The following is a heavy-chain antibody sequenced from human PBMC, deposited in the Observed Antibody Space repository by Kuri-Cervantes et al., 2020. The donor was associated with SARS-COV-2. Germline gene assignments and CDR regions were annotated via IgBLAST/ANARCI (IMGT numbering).Heavy chain of an antibody. CDR3: ARIPGYSSGWLAFDI. V-gene: IGHV3-21*01. Sequence: GGSLRLSCAASGFTFNSYSMNWVRQAPGKRLEWVSSISTSSSYIYYADSVKGRFTISRDTAKNSLYLQMNSLRAEDTAVYYCARIPGYSSGWLAFDIWGQGTMVTVS. CDR2: ISTSSSYI. J-gene: IGHJ3*02. CDR1: GFTFNSYS. D-gene: IGHD6-19*01.